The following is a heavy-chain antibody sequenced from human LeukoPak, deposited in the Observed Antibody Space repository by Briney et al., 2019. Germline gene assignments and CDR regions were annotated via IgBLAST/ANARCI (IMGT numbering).Heavy chain of an antibody. Sequence: GGSRRLSCTVSGFTFSNSWMYWVRQAPGKGLEWVANIRHDGTENFYGGSVKGRFTISRDNANNALYLQMNSLRVEDTAVYYCARGRVGHTGNFDYWGQGTLVTVSS. CDR3: ARGRVGHTGNFDY. V-gene: IGHV3-7*04. J-gene: IGHJ4*02. D-gene: IGHD1-26*01. CDR1: GFTFSNSW. CDR2: IRHDGTEN.